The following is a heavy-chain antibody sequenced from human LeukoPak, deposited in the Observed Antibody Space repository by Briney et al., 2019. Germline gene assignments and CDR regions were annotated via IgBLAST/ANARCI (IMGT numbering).Heavy chain of an antibody. D-gene: IGHD1-7*01. J-gene: IGHJ4*02. V-gene: IGHV3-23*01. Sequence: PGGSLRLSYAVSGFTLNEHAVSWVRQAPGKGLEWVSAIIDVGDTYYADSVKGRFTIYRDYSRNTLYLQMNSLRAEDTAIYYCAKAKANWNYDSFDYWGQGTLVTVSS. CDR3: AKAKANWNYDSFDY. CDR1: GFTLNEHA. CDR2: IIDVGDT.